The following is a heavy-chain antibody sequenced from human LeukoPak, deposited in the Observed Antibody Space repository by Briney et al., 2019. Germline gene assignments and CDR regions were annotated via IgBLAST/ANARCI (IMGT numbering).Heavy chain of an antibody. CDR3: ARVGSSSWFWGERFYYYGMDV. V-gene: IGHV3-11*01. D-gene: IGHD6-13*01. CDR1: GFTFSDYY. Sequence: GGSLRLSCAASGFTFSDYYMSWIRQAPGKGLEWLSYISSSGSTIYYADSVKGRLTISRDNAKNSLYLQMNSLRAEDTAVYYCARVGSSSWFWGERFYYYGMDVWGQGTTVTVSS. CDR2: ISSSGSTI. J-gene: IGHJ6*02.